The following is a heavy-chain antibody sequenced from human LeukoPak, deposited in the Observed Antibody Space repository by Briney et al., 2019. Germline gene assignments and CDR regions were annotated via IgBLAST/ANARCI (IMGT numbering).Heavy chain of an antibody. CDR2: ISYDGNNQ. J-gene: IGHJ4*02. CDR1: GFTFNIYG. CDR3: ARGLNRYFTTVTPLGDY. Sequence: GGSLRLSCAGSGFTFNIYGIHWVRQAPGKGLEWVAVISYDGNNQYYTDSVRGRFTISRDTSNNTLYLQMNGLRVDDTAVYYCARGLNRYFTTVTPLGDYWGQGTLVTVSS. D-gene: IGHD4-17*01. V-gene: IGHV3-30-3*01.